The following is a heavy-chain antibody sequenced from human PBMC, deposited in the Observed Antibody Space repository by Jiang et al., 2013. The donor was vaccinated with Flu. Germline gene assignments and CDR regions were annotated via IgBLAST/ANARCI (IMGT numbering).Heavy chain of an antibody. D-gene: IGHD1-26*01. CDR2: VHHIASP. CDR3: ARDLGSHPGH. Sequence: LLKPSETLSLICAVPGDSISSDVWWSWVRQPPGKGLEWIGEVHHIASPNFSPALKSRVTMALDKTKNQFSLGLTSVTAADTAVYFCARDLGSHPGHWGRGILVTVSS. CDR1: GDSISSDVW. V-gene: IGHV4/OR15-8*03. J-gene: IGHJ4*01.